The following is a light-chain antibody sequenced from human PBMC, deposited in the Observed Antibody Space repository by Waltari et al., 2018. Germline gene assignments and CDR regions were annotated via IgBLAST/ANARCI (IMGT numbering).Light chain of an antibody. J-gene: IGKJ1*01. CDR2: AAS. CDR1: QDISSS. CDR3: QQYYNTPKT. V-gene: IGKV1-NL1*01. Sequence: DFQMTQSPSSLSASVGDRVTITCRASQDISSSLAWYQQKQGKAPKLLLYAASRLESGVPSRFSGSGSGTDYSLTVSSLQPEDFATYFCQQYYNTPKTFGQGTKVEI.